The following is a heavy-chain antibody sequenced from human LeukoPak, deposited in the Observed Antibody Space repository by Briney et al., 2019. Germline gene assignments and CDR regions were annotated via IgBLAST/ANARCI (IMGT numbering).Heavy chain of an antibody. J-gene: IGHJ4*02. CDR3: ATRVYGDYVETDY. CDR1: GGSFSGYY. Sequence: TSETLSLTCAVYGGSFSGYYWSWIRQPPGKGLEWIGEINHSGSTYYNPSLKSRVTISVDTSKNQFSLNLSSVTTADTAIYYCATRVYGDYVETDYWGQGTLVTVSS. D-gene: IGHD4-17*01. CDR2: INHSGST. V-gene: IGHV4-34*01.